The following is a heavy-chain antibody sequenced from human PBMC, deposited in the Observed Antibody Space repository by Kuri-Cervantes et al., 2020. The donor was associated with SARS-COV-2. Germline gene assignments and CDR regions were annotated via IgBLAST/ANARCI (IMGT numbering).Heavy chain of an antibody. J-gene: IGHJ4*02. CDR2: IWYDGSNK. D-gene: IGHD3-16*02. Sequence: GGSLRLSCAASGFTFSSYGMHWVRQAPGKGLEWVAVIWYDGSNKYYADSVKGRFTISRDNSKNTLYLQMNSLRAEDTAVYYCARDTVRGVIRYYFDYWDQGTLVTVSS. CDR1: GFTFSSYG. CDR3: ARDTVRGVIRYYFDY. V-gene: IGHV3-33*08.